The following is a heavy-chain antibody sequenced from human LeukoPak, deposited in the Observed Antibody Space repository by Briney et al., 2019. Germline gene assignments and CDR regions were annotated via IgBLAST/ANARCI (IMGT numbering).Heavy chain of an antibody. Sequence: GGSLRLPCAASGFTFSSYSMNWVRQAPGKGLEWVSSISSSSSYIYYADSVKGRFTISRDNAKNSLYLQMNSLRAEDTAVYYCARDGGVGYSYGFDYWGQGTLVTVSS. CDR3: ARDGGVGYSYGFDY. D-gene: IGHD5-18*01. CDR1: GFTFSSYS. J-gene: IGHJ4*02. CDR2: ISSSSSYI. V-gene: IGHV3-21*01.